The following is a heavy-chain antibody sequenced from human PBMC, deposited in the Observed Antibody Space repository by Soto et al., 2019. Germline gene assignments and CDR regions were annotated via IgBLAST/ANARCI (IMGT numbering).Heavy chain of an antibody. V-gene: IGHV4-59*01. CDR3: AGHYGSGSEFDY. D-gene: IGHD3-10*01. J-gene: IGHJ4*02. CDR2: IYYSGST. Sequence: NPSETLSLTCTVSGGSISSYYWSWIRQPPGKGLEWIGYIYYSGSTNYNPSLKSRVTISVDTSKNQFSLKLSSVTAADTAVYYCAGHYGSGSEFDYWGQGTLVTVSS. CDR1: GGSISSYY.